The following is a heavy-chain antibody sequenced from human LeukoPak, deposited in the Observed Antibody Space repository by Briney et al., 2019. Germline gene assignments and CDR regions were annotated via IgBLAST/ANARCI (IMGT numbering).Heavy chain of an antibody. Sequence: GGSLKISCKGSGYSFTTYWIGWVRQMPGKGLEWMGRIDPSDSYTNYSPSFQGHVTISADKSISTAYLQWSSLKASDTAMYYCARHQDSGTDYWGQGTLVTVSS. CDR3: ARHQDSGTDY. CDR1: GYSFTTYW. D-gene: IGHD5-12*01. V-gene: IGHV5-10-1*01. J-gene: IGHJ4*02. CDR2: IDPSDSYT.